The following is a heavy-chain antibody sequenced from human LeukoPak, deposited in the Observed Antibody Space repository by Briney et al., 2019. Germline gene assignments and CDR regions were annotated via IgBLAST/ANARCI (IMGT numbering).Heavy chain of an antibody. J-gene: IGHJ4*02. V-gene: IGHV3-30*09. D-gene: IGHD3-22*01. CDR3: AKDNSNYYDNTGY. Sequence: PGGSLRLSCAASGFTFSSYAMHWVRQAPGKGLEWVAVISYDGSNKYYADSVKGRFAISRDNSKNTLYLQMNSLRAEDTAVYYCAKDNSNYYDNTGYWGQGTLVTVSS. CDR2: ISYDGSNK. CDR1: GFTFSSYA.